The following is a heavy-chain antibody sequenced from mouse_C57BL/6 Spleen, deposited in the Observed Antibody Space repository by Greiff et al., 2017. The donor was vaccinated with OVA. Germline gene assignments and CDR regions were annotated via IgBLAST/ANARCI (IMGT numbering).Heavy chain of an antibody. CDR3: TTQIYYGNYVGAY. J-gene: IGHJ3*01. D-gene: IGHD2-1*01. CDR2: IDPEDGDT. CDR1: GFNITDYY. V-gene: IGHV14-1*01. Sequence: EVKLVESGAELVRPGASVKLSCTASGFNITDYYMHWVKQRPEQGLEWIGRIDPEDGDTEYAPKFQGKATMTADTSSNTAYLQLSSLTSEDTAVYYCTTQIYYGNYVGAYWGQGTLVTVSA.